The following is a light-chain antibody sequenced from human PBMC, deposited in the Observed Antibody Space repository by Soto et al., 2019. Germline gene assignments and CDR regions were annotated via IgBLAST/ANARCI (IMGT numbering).Light chain of an antibody. V-gene: IGLV2-14*03. CDR3: SSYTSSSTLV. J-gene: IGLJ3*02. CDR2: DVT. Sequence: QSALTQPASVSGSLGQSITISCSGTTSDVGAYNYVSWYQQHPGKAPQLVIYDVTNRPSGVSDRFSGSKSGNTASLTISGLQVEDEADYYCSSYTSSSTLVFGGGTKVTVL. CDR1: TSDVGAYNY.